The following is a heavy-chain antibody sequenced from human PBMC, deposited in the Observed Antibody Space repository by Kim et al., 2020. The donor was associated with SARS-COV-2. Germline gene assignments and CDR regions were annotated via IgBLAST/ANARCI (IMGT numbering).Heavy chain of an antibody. Sequence: GGSLRLSCAASGFTFSSYAMSWVRQAPGKGLEWVSAISGSGGSTYYADSVKGRFTISRDNSKNTLYLQMNSLRAEDTAVYYCAKYVSWVVITILFDYWGQGTLVTVSS. CDR2: ISGSGGST. D-gene: IGHD3-22*01. V-gene: IGHV3-23*01. J-gene: IGHJ4*02. CDR1: GFTFSSYA. CDR3: AKYVSWVVITILFDY.